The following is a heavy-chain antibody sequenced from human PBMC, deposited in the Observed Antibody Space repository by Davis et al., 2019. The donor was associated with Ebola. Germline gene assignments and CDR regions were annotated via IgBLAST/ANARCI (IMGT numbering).Heavy chain of an antibody. CDR2: ISWDSETI. D-gene: IGHD2-8*01. J-gene: IGHJ4*02. CDR1: GSTFNNYA. CDR3: AARYCTSTKCQAFEY. Sequence: SLKISCAASGSTFNNYAMHWVRQAPGKGLQWVSGISWDSETIIYADSVKGRFTISRDNAKKSLYLQMNSLTVDDTAFYYCAARYCTSTKCQAFEYGGQGTLVTVSS. V-gene: IGHV3-9*01.